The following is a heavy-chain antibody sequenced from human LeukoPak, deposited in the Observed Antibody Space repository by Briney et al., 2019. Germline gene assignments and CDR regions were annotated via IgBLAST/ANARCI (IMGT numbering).Heavy chain of an antibody. Sequence: SETLSLTCNVSGGSISSYHWSWVRQPPGKGLEWRGYIYYSGGTNYNPSLKSRVTISVDKSKNELSLKLRSVTAADTAVYYCATSGYSGYDGRAFDIWGQGTMVTVSS. CDR3: ATSGYSGYDGRAFDI. CDR2: IYYSGGT. CDR1: GGSISSYH. V-gene: IGHV4-59*01. J-gene: IGHJ3*02. D-gene: IGHD5-12*01.